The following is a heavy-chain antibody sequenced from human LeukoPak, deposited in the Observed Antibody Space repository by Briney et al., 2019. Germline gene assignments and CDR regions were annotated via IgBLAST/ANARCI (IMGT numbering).Heavy chain of an antibody. CDR2: IYHSGST. V-gene: IGHV4-38-2*01. J-gene: IGHJ4*02. D-gene: IGHD4-11*01. CDR1: GYSITSGYY. Sequence: SETLSLTCAVSGYSITSGYYWAWIRQPPGKGLEWIGNIYHSGSTYYNPSLKSRVTVSVDTSKNQFSLKLSSVTAADTAVYYCARRYSNYFFDYWGQGTLLTVSS. CDR3: ARRYSNYFFDY.